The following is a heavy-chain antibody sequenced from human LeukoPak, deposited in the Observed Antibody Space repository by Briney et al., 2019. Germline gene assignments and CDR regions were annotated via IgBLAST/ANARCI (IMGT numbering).Heavy chain of an antibody. CDR2: IYYSGST. Sequence: SETLSLTCTVSGGSISSYYWGWIRQPPGKGLEWIGSIYYSGSTYYNPSLKSRVTISVDTSKNRFSLKLSSVTAADTAVYYCARLAARPTGAFDIWGQGTMVTVSS. D-gene: IGHD6-6*01. V-gene: IGHV4-39*01. J-gene: IGHJ3*02. CDR1: GGSISSYY. CDR3: ARLAARPTGAFDI.